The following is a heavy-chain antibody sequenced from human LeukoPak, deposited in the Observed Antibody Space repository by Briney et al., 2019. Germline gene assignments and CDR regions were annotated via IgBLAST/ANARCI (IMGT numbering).Heavy chain of an antibody. V-gene: IGHV3-23*01. CDR3: VKGWGAFDY. CDR2: ISISGGNT. D-gene: IGHD3-16*01. CDR1: GFTFINFA. Sequence: GGSLRLSCAASGFTFINFAMNWVRQAPGKGLEWVSVISISGGNTDYADSVKGRFTISRDNSKNTLYLQMNSLRAEDTAIYYCVKGWGAFDYWGQGTLVTVSS. J-gene: IGHJ4*02.